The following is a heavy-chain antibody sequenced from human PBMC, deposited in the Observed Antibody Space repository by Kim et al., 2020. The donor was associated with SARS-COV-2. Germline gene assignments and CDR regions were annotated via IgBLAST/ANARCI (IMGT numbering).Heavy chain of an antibody. CDR3: ARVSFDAFDF. CDR1: GGSVSSHANY. V-gene: IGHV4-61*08. J-gene: IGHJ3*01. Sequence: SQTLSLTCTVSGGSVSSHANYWSWIRQPPGKGLEWIGYLYYASNTNYNPSLRGRVTISPDASKNQFSLRLTPVTAADTAVYFCARVSFDAFDFWGQGT. CDR2: LYYASNT.